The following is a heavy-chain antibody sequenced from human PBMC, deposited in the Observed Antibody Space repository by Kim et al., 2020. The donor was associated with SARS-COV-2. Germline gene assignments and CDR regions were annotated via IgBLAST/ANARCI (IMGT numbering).Heavy chain of an antibody. D-gene: IGHD1-26*01. V-gene: IGHV4-39*01. Sequence: SETLSLTCTVSGGSISSSSFYWGWIRQPPGKGREWIGSIYYSGSTYYNPPLKSRVTISVDTSKNQFSLKLSSVTAADTAVYYCANLSIVGARFDYWGQGTLVTVSS. CDR1: GGSISSSSFY. CDR3: ANLSIVGARFDY. CDR2: IYYSGST. J-gene: IGHJ4*02.